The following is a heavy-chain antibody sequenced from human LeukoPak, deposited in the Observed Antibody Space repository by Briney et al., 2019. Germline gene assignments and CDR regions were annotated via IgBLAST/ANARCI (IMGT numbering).Heavy chain of an antibody. CDR1: GINVSANY. V-gene: IGHV3-66*02. CDR2: IYGAGAA. J-gene: IGHJ4*02. Sequence: PGGSLRLSCAASGINVSANYMTWIRQAPGKGLEWVSLIYGAGAAYYAESVRGRFIISRDNSKNTLFLQMNSLRAEDTAMYYCVSSTGQQLIPYDYWGQGTHVAVSS. CDR3: VSSTGQQLIPYDY. D-gene: IGHD6-13*01.